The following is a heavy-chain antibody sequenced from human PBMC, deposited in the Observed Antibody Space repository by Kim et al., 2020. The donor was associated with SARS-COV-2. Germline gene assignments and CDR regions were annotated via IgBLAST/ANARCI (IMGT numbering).Heavy chain of an antibody. Sequence: SETLSLTCAVYGGSFSGYYWSWIRQPPGKGLEWIGEINHSGSTNYNPSLKSRVTISVDTSKNQFSLKLSSVTAADTAVYYCARPSLRPRGGYWDYWGQGTLVTVSS. CDR1: GGSFSGYY. CDR2: INHSGST. J-gene: IGHJ4*02. V-gene: IGHV4-34*01. D-gene: IGHD3-22*01. CDR3: ARPSLRPRGGYWDY.